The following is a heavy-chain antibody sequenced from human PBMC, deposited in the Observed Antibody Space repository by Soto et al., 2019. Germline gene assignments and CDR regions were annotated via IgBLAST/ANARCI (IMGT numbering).Heavy chain of an antibody. D-gene: IGHD2-21*02. CDR3: ARHGDCIDP. V-gene: IGHV4-39*01. J-gene: IGHJ5*02. Sequence: SETLSLTCNVSGDSMTSPPYYWGWIRQPPGKGLEWIGTVYYSGATYYNPSLRGRLTVSADTPKNYFSLRLTTVTAADTAVYYCARHGDCIDPWGQGILVTVSS. CDR1: GDSMTSPPYY. CDR2: VYYSGAT.